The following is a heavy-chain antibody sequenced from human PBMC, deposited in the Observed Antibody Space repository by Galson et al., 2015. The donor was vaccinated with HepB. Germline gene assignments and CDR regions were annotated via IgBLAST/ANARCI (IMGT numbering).Heavy chain of an antibody. J-gene: IGHJ6*02. D-gene: IGHD1-26*01. Sequence: SVKVSCKASGYTFTNHYMHWVRQAPGQGLEWMGRINPISGATDYAQRFQGRVTMTRETSISTAYMEVSRLRSDDTAVYYCVRFDRRGVPPTDFYGMDVWGQGTTVTVSS. CDR1: GYTFTNHY. V-gene: IGHV1-2*06. CDR3: VRFDRRGVPPTDFYGMDV. CDR2: INPISGAT.